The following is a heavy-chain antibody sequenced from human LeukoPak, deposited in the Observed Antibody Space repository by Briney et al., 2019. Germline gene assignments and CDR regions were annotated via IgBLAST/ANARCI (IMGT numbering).Heavy chain of an antibody. D-gene: IGHD3-22*01. CDR2: IYGGGST. CDR1: DSY. CDR3: ARDRYYYDSSGDC. V-gene: IGHV3-53*01. Sequence: GGSLRLSCAASDSYMSWVRQAPGKGLEGVSVIYGGGSTHYAEAVKGRFTISRDSSKNTLYLLMNSLRAEDTAVYFCARDRYYYDSSGDCWGQGTLVTVSS. J-gene: IGHJ4*02.